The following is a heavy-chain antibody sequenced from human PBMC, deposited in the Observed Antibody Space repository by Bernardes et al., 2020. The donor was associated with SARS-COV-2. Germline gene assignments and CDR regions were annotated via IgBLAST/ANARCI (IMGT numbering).Heavy chain of an antibody. D-gene: IGHD4-17*01. CDR1: GFTFSSYC. CDR2: INGDGSQG. Sequence: GVVKLSCTASGFTFSSYCMSWVRQAPGKGLEWVAKINGDGSQGSSADSVRGRFAISRDNSNNTLYLQMNNLRVEDTALYRCATEDGEWLESWGQGTLVTVSS. J-gene: IGHJ5*01. V-gene: IGHV3-7*01. CDR3: ATEDGEWLES.